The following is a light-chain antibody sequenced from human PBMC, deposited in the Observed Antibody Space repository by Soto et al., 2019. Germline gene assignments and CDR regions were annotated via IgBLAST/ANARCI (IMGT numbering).Light chain of an antibody. Sequence: EIVLTQSPGTLSLPPGERAILSCRASQSLSSSFLAWYQQKPGQAPRLLIYSSSNRATGIPDRFSGGGSGTDFTLTISRLEPADFAVYYCQQYGRTPLTFGGGTK. CDR1: QSLSSSF. CDR3: QQYGRTPLT. CDR2: SSS. V-gene: IGKV3-20*01. J-gene: IGKJ4*01.